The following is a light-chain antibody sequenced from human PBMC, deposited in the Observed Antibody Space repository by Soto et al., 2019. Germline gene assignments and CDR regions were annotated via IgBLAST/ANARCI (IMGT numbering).Light chain of an antibody. Sequence: EIVLTQSPATLSLSPGERATLSCRASQSVNSYLAWYQKKPGQAPRLLIFDASNRATGIPARFSGSGSGTDFTLTISSLEPEDFTTYYCQQRANWPLTFGPGTKVDI. J-gene: IGKJ3*01. CDR1: QSVNSY. V-gene: IGKV3-11*01. CDR3: QQRANWPLT. CDR2: DAS.